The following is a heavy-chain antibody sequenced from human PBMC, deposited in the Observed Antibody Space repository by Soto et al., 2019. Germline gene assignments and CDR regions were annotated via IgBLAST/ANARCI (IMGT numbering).Heavy chain of an antibody. D-gene: IGHD5-12*01. CDR3: AKVGPAYSGYDYFDY. V-gene: IGHV3-30*18. CDR2: ISYEGSNK. CDR1: GFTFSSYG. Sequence: HVQLVESGGGVVQPGRSLRLSCAASGFTFSSYGIHWVRQAPGKGLEWAAFISYEGSNKYYADSVKGRFTVSRDNSKNTLYLQMNSLRAEDTAVYYCAKVGPAYSGYDYFDYWGQGTLVTVSS. J-gene: IGHJ4*02.